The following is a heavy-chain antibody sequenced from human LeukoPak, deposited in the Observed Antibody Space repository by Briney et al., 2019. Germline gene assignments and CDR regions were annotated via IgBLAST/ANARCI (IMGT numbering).Heavy chain of an antibody. V-gene: IGHV3-23*01. CDR2: ISGSGGST. D-gene: IGHD6-13*01. CDR1: GFTFSSYA. CDR3: AKIAVPRTAAAGIDY. J-gene: IGHJ4*02. Sequence: GGSLRPSCAASGFTFSSYAMSWVRQAPGKGLEWVSAISGSGGSTYYADSVKGRFTISRDNSKNTLYLQMNSLRAEDTAVYYCAKIAVPRTAAAGIDYWGQGTLVTVSS.